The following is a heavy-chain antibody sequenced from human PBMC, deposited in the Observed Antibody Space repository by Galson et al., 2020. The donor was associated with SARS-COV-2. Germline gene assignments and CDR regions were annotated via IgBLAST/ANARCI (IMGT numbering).Heavy chain of an antibody. D-gene: IGHD2-2*01. CDR1: GFSVSRNY. CDR3: ASQEIPAAIDGGYYYCLWDG. J-gene: IGHJ6*02. CDR2: ISNDGKT. Sequence: GESLKISCAVSGFSVSRNYMSWVRQAPGKGLEWVSLISNDGKTNYADSVKGRFIISRDNSENTVSLQMNNLRAEDTALYYCASQEIPAAIDGGYYYCLWDGWGQGTTVTVSS. V-gene: IGHV3-53*01.